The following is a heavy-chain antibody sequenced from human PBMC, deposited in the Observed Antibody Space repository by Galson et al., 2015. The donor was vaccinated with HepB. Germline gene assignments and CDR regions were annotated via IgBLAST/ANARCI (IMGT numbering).Heavy chain of an antibody. V-gene: IGHV5-51*01. D-gene: IGHD7-27*01. CDR2: IYPGDSDT. CDR3: ARRGWGSSFWYFDL. Sequence: SLKISCKASGYTFTNYWIGWVRHMPGKGLEWMGRIYPGDSDTTYSPSFQGQVTISADKSIGTAYLQWNSLKASDTAIYYCARRGWGSSFWYFDLWGHGTLVTVSS. J-gene: IGHJ2*01. CDR1: GYTFTNYW.